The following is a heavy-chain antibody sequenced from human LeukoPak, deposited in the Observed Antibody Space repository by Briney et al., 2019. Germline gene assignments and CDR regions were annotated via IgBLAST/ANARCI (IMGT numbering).Heavy chain of an antibody. D-gene: IGHD3-22*01. CDR2: IYYSGST. CDR3: ATGVYYYDSSGYVY. CDR1: GGSISSSSYY. Sequence: SETLFLTCTVSGGSISSSSYYWGWIRQPPGKGLEWIGSIYYSGSTYYNPSLKSRVTISVDTSKNQFSLKLSSVTAADTAVYYCATGVYYYDSSGYVYWGQGTLVTVSS. V-gene: IGHV4-39*07. J-gene: IGHJ4*02.